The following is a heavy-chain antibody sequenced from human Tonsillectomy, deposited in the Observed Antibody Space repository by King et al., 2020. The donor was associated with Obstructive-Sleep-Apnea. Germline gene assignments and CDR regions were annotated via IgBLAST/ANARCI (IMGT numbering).Heavy chain of an antibody. CDR1: GFTFSSYA. D-gene: IGHD4-23*01. CDR3: AKIGATVVTRGLFDY. CDR2: ISGSGVST. J-gene: IGHJ4*02. Sequence: QLVQSGGGLVQPGESLRLSCAASGFTFSSYAMSWVRPAPGRGLEWVSAISGSGVSTYYADSVKGRFTISRDNSKNTLYLQMNSLRAEDTAVYYCAKIGATVVTRGLFDYWGQGTLVTVSS. V-gene: IGHV3-23*04.